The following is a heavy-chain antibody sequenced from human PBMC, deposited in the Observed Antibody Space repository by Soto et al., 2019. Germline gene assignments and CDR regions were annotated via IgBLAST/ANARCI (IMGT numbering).Heavy chain of an antibody. V-gene: IGHV3-15*07. Sequence: EVQLVESGGGLVKPGGSLRLSCAASGFTFTNAWMNWVRQAPGKGLEWVGRIKSKTDGGTRDYAAPVKGRFTISTDDSETTLYLQMNRLNSDGPAVYYCTTDRSHYYDMDVWGQGTTVTVSS. CDR3: TTDRSHYYDMDV. CDR1: GFTFTNAW. CDR2: IKSKTDGGTR. J-gene: IGHJ6*02.